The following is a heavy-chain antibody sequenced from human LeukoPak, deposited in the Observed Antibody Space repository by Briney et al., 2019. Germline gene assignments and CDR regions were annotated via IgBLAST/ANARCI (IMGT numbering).Heavy chain of an antibody. D-gene: IGHD2-2*01. CDR1: GGSISSSSYY. V-gene: IGHV4-39*07. CDR3: ARTFAWYQLPIVPSDAFDI. J-gene: IGHJ3*02. Sequence: PSETLSLTCTVSGGSISSSSYYWSWIRQPPGKGLEWIGEINHSGSTNYNPSLKSRVTISVDTSKNQFSLKLSSVTAADTAVYYCARTFAWYQLPIVPSDAFDIWGQGTMVTVSS. CDR2: INHSGST.